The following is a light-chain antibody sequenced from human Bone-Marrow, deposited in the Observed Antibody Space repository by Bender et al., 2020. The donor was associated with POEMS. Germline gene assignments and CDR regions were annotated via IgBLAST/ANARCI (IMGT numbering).Light chain of an antibody. CDR1: ELGDKY. V-gene: IGLV3-1*01. J-gene: IGLJ2*01. Sequence: SFELTQPPSVSVSPGQTASITCSGDELGDKYVYWYQQKPGQSPVLVIYQDIKRPSGIPERFSGSNSGNTATLTISGTPAMDEADYYCQAWDSSTVVFGGGTKLTVL. CDR3: QAWDSSTVV. CDR2: QDI.